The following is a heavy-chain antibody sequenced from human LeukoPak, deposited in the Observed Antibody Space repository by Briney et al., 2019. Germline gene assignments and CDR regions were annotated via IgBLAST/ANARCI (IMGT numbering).Heavy chain of an antibody. J-gene: IGHJ4*02. CDR3: AKDVVAVAGHYYDY. CDR1: GFTFRSDA. Sequence: GGSLRLSCAASGFTFRSDAMHWVRQAPGKGLEWVSFIPYDGTNKYYVDSVKGRFTISRDNSKNTLYLQMNSLRAEDTAVYYCAKDVVAVAGHYYDYWGQGTLVTVSS. CDR2: IPYDGTNK. D-gene: IGHD6-19*01. V-gene: IGHV3-30*02.